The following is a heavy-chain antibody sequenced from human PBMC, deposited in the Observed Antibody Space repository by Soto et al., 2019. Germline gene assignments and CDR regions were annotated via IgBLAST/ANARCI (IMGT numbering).Heavy chain of an antibody. D-gene: IGHD3-16*01. CDR1: GVTFSSYA. CDR2: IIPVFRTS. J-gene: IGHJ4*02. V-gene: IGHV1-69*18. CDR3: AKDGSWDGGGGES. Sequence: QVQLVQSGAEVKKPGSSVKVSCSASGVTFSSYAFTWVRQAPGQGLEWMGNIIPVFRTSNYAQRFQGRLTISADESTNTVYMELSSLRSEDTAVYFCAKDGSWDGGGGESWGKGTLVIVSS.